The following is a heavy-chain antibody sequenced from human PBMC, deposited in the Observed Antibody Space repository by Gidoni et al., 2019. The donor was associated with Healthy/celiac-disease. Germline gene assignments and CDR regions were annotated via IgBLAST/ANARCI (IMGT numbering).Heavy chain of an antibody. CDR3: ARARIAAAGTEKVPMYYFDY. D-gene: IGHD6-13*01. CDR1: GGSISRGVYS. CDR2: IYHSGST. V-gene: IGHV4-30-2*01. Sequence: QLHLQESGSGLVKPSQTLSLTCAVSGGSISRGVYSWSWIRQPPGKGLEWIGYIYHSGSTYYNTSLKSRVTISVDRSKKQFSLKLSSVTAADTAVYYCARARIAAAGTEKVPMYYFDYWGQGTLVTVSS. J-gene: IGHJ4*02.